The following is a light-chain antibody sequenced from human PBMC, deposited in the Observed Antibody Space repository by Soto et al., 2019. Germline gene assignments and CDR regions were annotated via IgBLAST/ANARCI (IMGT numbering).Light chain of an antibody. CDR2: DAS. V-gene: IGKV3-11*01. Sequence: EIVLTQSPATLSLSPGERASLSCRASQSVSSYLAWYQQKPGQAPRLLIYDASNRATGIPARFSGSGSGTDFTLTISSLEPEDFAVYYCQQRSNWPRFTFGPGTKGDIK. J-gene: IGKJ3*01. CDR3: QQRSNWPRFT. CDR1: QSVSSY.